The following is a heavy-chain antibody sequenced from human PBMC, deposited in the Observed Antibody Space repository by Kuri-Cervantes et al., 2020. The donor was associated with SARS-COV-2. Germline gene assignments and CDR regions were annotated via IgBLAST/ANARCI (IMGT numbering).Heavy chain of an antibody. CDR3: ARDNRDSAFVFDY. CDR1: GFTFDDYG. Sequence: GESLKISCAASGFTFDDYGMSWVRQAPGKGLEWVSGINWNGGSTGYADSVKGRFTISRDNAKNSLYLQMNSLRAEDTAVYYCARDNRDSAFVFDYWGQGTLVTVSS. CDR2: INWNGGST. D-gene: IGHD2/OR15-2a*01. V-gene: IGHV3-20*04. J-gene: IGHJ4*02.